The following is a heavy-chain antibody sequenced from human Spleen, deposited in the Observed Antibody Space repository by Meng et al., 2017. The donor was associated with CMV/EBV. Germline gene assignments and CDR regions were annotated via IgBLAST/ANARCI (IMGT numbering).Heavy chain of an antibody. Sequence: ASVKVSCKASGYTFTSYGISWVRQAPGQGPEWMGWISAYNGNTNYAQKLQGRVTMTTDTSTSTAYMELRSLRSDDTAVYYCASGGRGTYYDFWSSYSYFDYWGQGTLVTVSS. CDR1: GYTFTSYG. V-gene: IGHV1-18*01. CDR3: ASGGRGTYYDFWSSYSYFDY. D-gene: IGHD3-3*01. CDR2: ISAYNGNT. J-gene: IGHJ4*02.